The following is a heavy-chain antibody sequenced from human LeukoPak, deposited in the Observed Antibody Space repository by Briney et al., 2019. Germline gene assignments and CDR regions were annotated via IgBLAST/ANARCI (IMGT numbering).Heavy chain of an antibody. CDR1: GGSISSGDYH. J-gene: IGHJ4*02. V-gene: IGHV4-30-4*08. CDR2: IYYSGST. D-gene: IGHD3-10*01. CDR3: ARGGITMVRGVIPQIDY. Sequence: SETLSLTCTVSGGSISSGDYHWSWIRQPPGKGLEWIGYIYYSGSTYYNPSLKSRVTISVDTSKNQFSLKLSSVTAADTAVYYCARGGITMVRGVIPQIDYWGQGTLVTVSP.